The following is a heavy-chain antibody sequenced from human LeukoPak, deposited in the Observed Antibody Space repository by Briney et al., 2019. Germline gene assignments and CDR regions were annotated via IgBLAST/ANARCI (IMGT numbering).Heavy chain of an antibody. J-gene: IGHJ4*02. CDR3: AREPNSFDY. CDR2: ISLNGSDK. CDR1: GFSFTKYW. Sequence: GGSLRLSCAASGFSFTKYWMTWVRQAPGKGLEWVANISLNGSDKFYVDSVKGRFTISRDNAKNSLSLQMNSLGAEDTAVYYCAREPNSFDYWGQGTLVTVSS. V-gene: IGHV3-7*01.